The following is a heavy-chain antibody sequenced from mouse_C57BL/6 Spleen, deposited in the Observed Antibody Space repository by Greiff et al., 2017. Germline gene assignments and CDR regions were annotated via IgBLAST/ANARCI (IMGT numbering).Heavy chain of an antibody. CDR3: ARGITTVDVSLYAMDY. CDR1: GFTFSDYY. V-gene: IGHV5-12*01. D-gene: IGHD1-1*01. J-gene: IGHJ4*01. CDR2: ISNGGGST. Sequence: EVKLVESGGGLVQPGGSLKLSCAASGFTFSDYYMYWVRQTPEKRLEWVAYISNGGGSTYYPDTVKGRFTISRDNAKNTLYMQRSRLKSEDTAMYYCARGITTVDVSLYAMDYWGQGTSVTVSS.